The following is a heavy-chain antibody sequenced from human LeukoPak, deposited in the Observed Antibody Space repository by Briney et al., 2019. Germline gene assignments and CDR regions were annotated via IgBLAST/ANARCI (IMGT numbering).Heavy chain of an antibody. J-gene: IGHJ6*02. V-gene: IGHV4-30-2*01. Sequence: SQPLSLTCAVSGGSIRSGGYSGPWIRQPPGRGLEWIGYIYHSGSTYYNPSLKSRVTISVDRAKNQFSLKLSSVTAADTAVYYCARQSVVALGYMDVWGQGTTVTVSS. CDR3: ARQSVVALGYMDV. CDR1: GGSIRSGGYS. D-gene: IGHD3-22*01. CDR2: IYHSGST.